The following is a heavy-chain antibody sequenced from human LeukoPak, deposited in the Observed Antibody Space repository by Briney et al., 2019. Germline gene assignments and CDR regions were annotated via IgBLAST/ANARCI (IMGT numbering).Heavy chain of an antibody. V-gene: IGHV1-2*06. D-gene: IGHD6-6*01. CDR2: INPNSGGS. Sequence: ASVKVSCKASGYTFTCYYMHWVRQAPGQGLEWMGRINPNSGGSNYAQKVQGRVTMTRDTSISKAYMELSRLRSDDTAVYYCARVHEGSSSSYWGQGTLVTVSS. CDR1: GYTFTCYY. CDR3: ARVHEGSSSSY. J-gene: IGHJ4*02.